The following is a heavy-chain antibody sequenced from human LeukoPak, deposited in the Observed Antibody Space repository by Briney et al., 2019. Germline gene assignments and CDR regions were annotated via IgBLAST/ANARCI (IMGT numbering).Heavy chain of an antibody. CDR2: ISYDGSNK. CDR1: GFTFSNYG. D-gene: IGHD2/OR15-2a*01. CDR3: AKDPPGLDRIY. V-gene: IGHV3-30*18. Sequence: GSLRLSCAASGFTFSNYGMHWVRQAPGKGLEWLTFISYDGSNKYYADSVKGRFTISRDNSKNTLYLQMNSLRAEDTAVYYCAKDPPGLDRIYWGQGTLVTVSS. J-gene: IGHJ1*01.